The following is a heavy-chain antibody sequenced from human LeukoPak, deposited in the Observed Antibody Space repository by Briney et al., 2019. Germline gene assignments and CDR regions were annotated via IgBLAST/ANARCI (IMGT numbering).Heavy chain of an antibody. CDR2: IYSCVRK. D-gene: IGHD6-6*01. CDR3: ARGLYSSSNNAFDI. J-gene: IGHJ3*02. Sequence: GGSLRLSCAASGFTVSSIYMCWVRQAPGRGVEWGSVIYSCVRKYDADAVKSRITISRHNSKNTLYLQMNSLRAEDTAVYYCARGLYSSSNNAFDIWGQGTMVTVSS. V-gene: IGHV3-53*04. CDR1: GFTVSSIY.